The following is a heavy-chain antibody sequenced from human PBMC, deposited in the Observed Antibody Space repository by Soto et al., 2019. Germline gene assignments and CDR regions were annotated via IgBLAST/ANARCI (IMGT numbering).Heavy chain of an antibody. CDR1: GASISRYY. V-gene: IGHV4-59*01. CDR3: ARAHEYSSSWDPYYYYGMDV. CDR2: LYNTGST. D-gene: IGHD6-13*01. J-gene: IGHJ6*02. Sequence: SGTLSLTCTVSGASISRYYWSWIRQSPGKGLEWIGYLYNTGSTIYNPSLKSRVTISVDTSKNQFSLYLQMNSLRTEDTALYYCARAHEYSSSWDPYYYYGMDVWGQRTTVTVSS.